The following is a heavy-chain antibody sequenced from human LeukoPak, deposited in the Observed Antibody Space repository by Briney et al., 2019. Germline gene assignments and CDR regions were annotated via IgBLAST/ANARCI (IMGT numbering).Heavy chain of an antibody. D-gene: IGHD4-17*01. CDR3: ARFKGGATVTTYPPVVFDY. CDR2: INWNGGVT. Sequence: GGSLRLSCAASGFTFDDYGMSWVRQAPGKGLEWVSGINWNGGVTGHADSVKGRFTISRDNAKNSLYLQMNSLRAEDTALYYCARFKGGATVTTYPPVVFDYWGQGTLVTVSS. CDR1: GFTFDDYG. V-gene: IGHV3-20*04. J-gene: IGHJ4*02.